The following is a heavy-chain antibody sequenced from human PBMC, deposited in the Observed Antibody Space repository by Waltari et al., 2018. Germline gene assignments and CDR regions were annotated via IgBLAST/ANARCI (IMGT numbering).Heavy chain of an antibody. CDR2: IKHDGTGT. J-gene: IGHJ4*02. CDR3: GRGYNDRRLDY. D-gene: IGHD3-22*01. Sequence: EVQLVESGGGLIQPGGSLRLSCEVSGFTCSNYWMHWVRQVPGKGLVWVSRIKHDGTGTIYADSVQGRFTISRDNAENTLYLQMNSLRGEDTAIYYCGRGYNDRRLDYWGQGTLVTVSS. V-gene: IGHV3-74*01. CDR1: GFTCSNYW.